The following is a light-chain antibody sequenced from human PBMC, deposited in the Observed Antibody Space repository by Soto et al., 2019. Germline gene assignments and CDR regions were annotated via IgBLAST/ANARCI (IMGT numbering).Light chain of an antibody. CDR3: QQRGNRPPWT. J-gene: IGKJ1*01. Sequence: EIVLAQSPGTLSLSPGARATLSCRASQSVGKYLVWYQQKPGQAPRLLIYDASNRAPGIPARFSGSGSGTDFTLTISSLEPEDFAVYYCQQRGNRPPWTFGQGTKVDIK. CDR2: DAS. V-gene: IGKV3-11*01. CDR1: QSVGKY.